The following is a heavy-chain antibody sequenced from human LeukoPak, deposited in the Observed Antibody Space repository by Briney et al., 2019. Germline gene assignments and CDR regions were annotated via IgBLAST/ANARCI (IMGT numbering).Heavy chain of an antibody. CDR1: GYTFTGYY. J-gene: IGHJ4*02. V-gene: IGHV1-2*02. CDR3: AIAPPRFTMVRGVITYALDY. CDR2: INPNSGGT. Sequence: GASVKVSCMACGYTFTGYYMHWLRQAPAQGLEWMGWINPNSGGTNYAQKFQGRVTMTRDTSISTAYMELSRLRSDDTAVYYCAIAPPRFTMVRGVITYALDYWGQGTLVTVSS. D-gene: IGHD3-10*01.